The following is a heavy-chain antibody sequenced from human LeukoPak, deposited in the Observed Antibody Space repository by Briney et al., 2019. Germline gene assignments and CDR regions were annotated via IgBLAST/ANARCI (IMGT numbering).Heavy chain of an antibody. J-gene: IGHJ3*02. V-gene: IGHV3-48*01. D-gene: IGHD3-22*01. CDR3: ARDLYDSSGYYRGDAFDI. CDR2: ISSTSSTI. CDR1: GFTFSSYS. Sequence: GGSLRLSCAASGFTFSSYSMNWVRQAPGKGLEWVSYISSTSSTIYYADSVKGRFTISRDNAKNSLYLQMNSLTAEDTAVYYCARDLYDSSGYYRGDAFDIWGQGTMVTVSS.